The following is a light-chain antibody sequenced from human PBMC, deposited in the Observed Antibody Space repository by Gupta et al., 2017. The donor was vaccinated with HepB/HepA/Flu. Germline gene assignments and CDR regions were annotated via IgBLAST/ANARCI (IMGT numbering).Light chain of an antibody. V-gene: IGKV1-5*03. J-gene: IGKJ2*04. Sequence: DIQMTQSPSTLSASVGDRVTITCRASQSSSSWLAWYQQKPGKAPKLLIYKASSLESGVPSRFSGSGSGTEFTLTISSLQPDDFATYYCQQYNSYSCSFGQGTKLEI. CDR1: QSSSSW. CDR2: KAS. CDR3: QQYNSYSCS.